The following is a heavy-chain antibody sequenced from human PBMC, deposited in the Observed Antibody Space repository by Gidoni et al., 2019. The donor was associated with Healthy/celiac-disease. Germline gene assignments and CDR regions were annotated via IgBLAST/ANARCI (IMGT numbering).Heavy chain of an antibody. CDR3: ARGSGDYYDSSGYYADWFDP. D-gene: IGHD3-22*01. V-gene: IGHV4-34*01. Sequence: QVQLQQWGAGLLKPSETLSLTCAVYGGSFSGYYWSWIRQPPGKGLEWIGEINHSGSTNYNPSLKSRVTISVDTSKNQFSLKLSSVTAADTAVYYCARGSGDYYDSSGYYADWFDPWGQGTLVTVSS. J-gene: IGHJ5*02. CDR1: GGSFSGYY. CDR2: INHSGST.